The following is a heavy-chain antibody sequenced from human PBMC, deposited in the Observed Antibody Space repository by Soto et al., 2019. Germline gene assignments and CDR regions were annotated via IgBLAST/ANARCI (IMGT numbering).Heavy chain of an antibody. CDR3: ARGGFPPVAATDY. V-gene: IGHV1-69*13. CDR1: GGTFSSYA. Sequence: SVKVSCKASGGTFSSYAISWVRQAPGQGLEWMGGIIPIFGTANYAQKFQGRVTITADESTSTAYMELSSLRSEDTAVYYCARGGFPPVAATDYWGQGTLVTVSS. D-gene: IGHD2-15*01. J-gene: IGHJ4*02. CDR2: IIPIFGTA.